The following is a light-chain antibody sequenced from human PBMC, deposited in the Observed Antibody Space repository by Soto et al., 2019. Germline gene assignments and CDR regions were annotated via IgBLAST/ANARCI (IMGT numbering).Light chain of an antibody. V-gene: IGKV3-11*01. CDR3: QHRSNRSFT. J-gene: IGKJ4*01. CDR2: DAS. CDR1: QSVRSY. Sequence: EIVLTQSPATLSLSPVERAPLSFRASQSVRSYLAWYQQRPVQAPRLLSYDASNRVAGIPARFSGSGSGTAFTITISSLETEDFAVDYCQHRSNRSFTFGGGTNVEIK.